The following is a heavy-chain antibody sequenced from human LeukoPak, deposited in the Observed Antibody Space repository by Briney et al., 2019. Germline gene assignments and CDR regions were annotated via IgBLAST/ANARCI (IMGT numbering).Heavy chain of an antibody. CDR1: GFTFSSYA. CDR2: ISGSGERT. V-gene: IGHV3-23*01. Sequence: GGSLRLSCAASGFTFSSYAMGWVRQAPGKGLEWVSVISGSGERTSYADSVKGRFTISRDNSKNTLYMQMNSLRAEDTAEYYCARGDSNTWYSYYYYGMDVWGQGTTVTVSS. D-gene: IGHD6-13*01. CDR3: ARGDSNTWYSYYYYGMDV. J-gene: IGHJ6*02.